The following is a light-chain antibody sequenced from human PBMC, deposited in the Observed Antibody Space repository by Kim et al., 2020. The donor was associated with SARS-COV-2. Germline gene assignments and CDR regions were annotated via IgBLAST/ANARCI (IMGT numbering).Light chain of an antibody. CDR3: LQDYHYPFS. CDR1: QDIGND. Sequence: AIQMTQSPSSLSASVGDRVTITCRASQDIGNDLGWYQQKPGRAPKLPIYGASSLQSGVPSRFSGSGSGTDFTLTVSSLQPEDFATYSFLQDYHYPFSFGGGTKVDI. CDR2: GAS. V-gene: IGKV1-6*01. J-gene: IGKJ4*01.